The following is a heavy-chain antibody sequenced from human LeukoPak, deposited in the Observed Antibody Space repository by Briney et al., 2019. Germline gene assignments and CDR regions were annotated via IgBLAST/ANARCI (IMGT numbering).Heavy chain of an antibody. V-gene: IGHV1-18*01. Sequence: ASVKVSCKASGYTFSSYSISWVRQAPGQGLEWMGRISAYNGNTNYAQKFQGRVTMTTDTSTTTAYMELRSLRSDDTAVYYCARDRVTYSTSSGVDYWGQGTLVTVSS. CDR1: GYTFSSYS. CDR3: ARDRVTYSTSSGVDY. D-gene: IGHD6-6*01. J-gene: IGHJ4*02. CDR2: ISAYNGNT.